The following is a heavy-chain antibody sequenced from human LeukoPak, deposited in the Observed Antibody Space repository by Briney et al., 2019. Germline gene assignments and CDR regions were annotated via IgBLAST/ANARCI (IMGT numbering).Heavy chain of an antibody. Sequence: PSEPLSLTCSVSGDSISCYYWSWIRQPPGKGLEWIVYIYYSGSTNYNPSLKSRVTISVDTSKNPFSLKLTSVTAADTAVYYCARDLVVFYYYYFGFDVWGQGTTVTVSS. D-gene: IGHD2-15*01. CDR3: ARDLVVFYYYYFGFDV. CDR1: GDSISCYY. CDR2: IYYSGST. J-gene: IGHJ6*02. V-gene: IGHV4-59*01.